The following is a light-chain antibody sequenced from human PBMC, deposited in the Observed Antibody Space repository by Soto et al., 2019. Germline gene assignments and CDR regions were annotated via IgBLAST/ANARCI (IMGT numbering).Light chain of an antibody. V-gene: IGKV1-5*01. J-gene: IGKJ4*01. Sequence: DIQMTQSPSTLSGSVGDRVTITCRASQTISSWLAWYQQEPGKAPKLLISDALNLEIGVPSRFSGGASGTLFTLTITSLQPEDIATYYCQQFYSLLLTFGGGTKVDIK. CDR3: QQFYSLLLT. CDR2: DAL. CDR1: QTISSW.